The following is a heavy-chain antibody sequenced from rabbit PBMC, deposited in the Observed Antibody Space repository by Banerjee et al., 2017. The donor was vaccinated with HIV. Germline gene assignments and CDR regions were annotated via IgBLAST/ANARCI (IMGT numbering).Heavy chain of an antibody. CDR2: IDAGSSGST. CDR3: ARSDSYYIGEYFNL. D-gene: IGHD8-1*01. CDR1: GSDISSYS. Sequence: QSLEESGGALVTPGGTLTLTCTASGSDISSYSMCWVRQAPGKGLDLIACIDAGSSGSTYYASWVNGRFTISKTSSTTVTLQMTSLTAADTATYFCARSDSYYIGEYFNLWGPGTLVTVS. V-gene: IGHV1S40*01. J-gene: IGHJ4*01.